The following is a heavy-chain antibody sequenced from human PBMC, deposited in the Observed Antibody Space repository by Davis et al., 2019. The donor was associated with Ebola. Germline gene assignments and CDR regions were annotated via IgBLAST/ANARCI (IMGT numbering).Heavy chain of an antibody. Sequence: GESLKISCAASGFAFSNYWMNWVRQSPGKRPEWVANIKMDGSETDHVDSVKGRFTISRDNAKNSLFLQLNNLRAEDTAVYYCVRGTEQPGLDFWGLGTLVTVSS. CDR3: VRGTEQPGLDF. D-gene: IGHD6-13*01. CDR2: IKMDGSET. J-gene: IGHJ4*02. V-gene: IGHV3-7*04. CDR1: GFAFSNYW.